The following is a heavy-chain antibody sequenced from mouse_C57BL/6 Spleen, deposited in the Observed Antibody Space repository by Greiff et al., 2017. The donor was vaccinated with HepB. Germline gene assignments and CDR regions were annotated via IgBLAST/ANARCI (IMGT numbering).Heavy chain of an antibody. CDR1: GFTFSDYY. J-gene: IGHJ2*01. D-gene: IGHD1-1*01. CDR2: INYDGSST. V-gene: IGHV5-16*01. CDR3: ARGATVVGGAYYFDY. Sequence: EVMLVESEGGLVQPGSSMKLSCTASGFTFSDYYMAWVRQVPEKGLEWVANINYDGSSTYYLDSLKSRFIISRDNAKNILYLQMSSLKSEDTATYYCARGATVVGGAYYFDYWGQGTTLTVSS.